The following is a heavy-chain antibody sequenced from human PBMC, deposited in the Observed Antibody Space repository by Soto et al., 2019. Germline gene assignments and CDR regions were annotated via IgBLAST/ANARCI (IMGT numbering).Heavy chain of an antibody. V-gene: IGHV1-3*01. CDR1: GYTFTSYA. J-gene: IGHJ6*02. CDR3: ARVFHRDFWSGYPGPYYGMDV. CDR2: INAGNGNT. D-gene: IGHD3-3*01. Sequence: XSGKVSFKASGYTFTSYAMHWVRQAPGQRLEWMGWINAGNGNTKYSQKFQGRVTITRDTSASTAYMELSSLRSEDTAVYYCARVFHRDFWSGYPGPYYGMDVWGQGTTVTVSS.